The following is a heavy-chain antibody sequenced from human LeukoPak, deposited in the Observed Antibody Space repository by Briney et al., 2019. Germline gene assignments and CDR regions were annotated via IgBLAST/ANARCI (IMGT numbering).Heavy chain of an antibody. D-gene: IGHD2-15*01. CDR1: GYTFTSYG. CDR3: ARDTCSGGSCSPFDY. V-gene: IGHV1-18*01. CDR2: ISAYNGNT. J-gene: IGHJ4*02. Sequence: ASVKVSCKASGYTFTSYGIRWVRPAPGQGLEWMGWISAYNGNTNYAQKLQGRVTMTTDTSTSTAYMELRSLRSDDTAVYYCARDTCSGGSCSPFDYWGQGTLVTVSS.